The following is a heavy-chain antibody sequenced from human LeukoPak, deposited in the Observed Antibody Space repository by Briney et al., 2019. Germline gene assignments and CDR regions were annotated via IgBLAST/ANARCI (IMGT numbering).Heavy chain of an antibody. CDR1: GFTFSTYA. CDR3: AKDPYTVYGVTYFFDY. V-gene: IGHV3-23*01. J-gene: IGHJ4*02. CDR2: ISGSADTT. Sequence: PGGSLRLSCAASGFTFSTYAMSWVRQAPGKGLEWISVISGSADTTYYADSVRGRFTISRDNSKNTLYLQMSSLRADDTAVYYCAKDPYTVYGVTYFFDYWGQGTLVTVSS. D-gene: IGHD3-16*01.